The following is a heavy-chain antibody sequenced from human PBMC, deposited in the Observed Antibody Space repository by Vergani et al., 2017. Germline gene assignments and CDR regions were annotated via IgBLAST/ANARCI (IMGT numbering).Heavy chain of an antibody. CDR3: ATKSCGTPGCQIGYFRE. D-gene: IGHD1-1*01. J-gene: IGHJ1*01. V-gene: IGHV3-30*03. CDR2: ISYDGTQK. CDR1: GFTSSYYG. Sequence: VQLMESGGGWAQPGRSLRLSCVVSGFTSSYYGMHWVRQAPGKGLEWVAVISYDGTQKYYADSVKGRFTISRDNSKSTLYLQMNSLRTEDTAVYYCATKSCGTPGCQIGYFREWGQGTLVTVSS.